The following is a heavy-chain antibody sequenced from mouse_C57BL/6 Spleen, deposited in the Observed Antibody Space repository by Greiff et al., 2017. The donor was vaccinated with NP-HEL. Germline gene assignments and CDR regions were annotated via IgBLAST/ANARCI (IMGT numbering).Heavy chain of an antibody. Sequence: EVKLMESGGGLVKPGGSLKLSCAASGFTFSSYAMSWVRQTPEKRLEWVATISDGGSYTYYPDNVKGRFTISRDNAKNNLYLQMSHLKSEDTAMYYCARDDAYPFAYWGQGTLVTVSA. CDR1: GFTFSSYA. D-gene: IGHD2-10*01. J-gene: IGHJ3*01. CDR3: ARDDAYPFAY. V-gene: IGHV5-4*01. CDR2: ISDGGSYT.